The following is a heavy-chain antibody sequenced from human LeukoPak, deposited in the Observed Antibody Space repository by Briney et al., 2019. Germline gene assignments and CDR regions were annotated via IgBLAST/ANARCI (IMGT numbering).Heavy chain of an antibody. D-gene: IGHD2-2*01. CDR1: GGSFSAYY. CDR3: ARGLKYCSSTSCYRSAYNWFDP. V-gene: IGHV4-34*01. CDR2: INHSGST. J-gene: IGHJ5*02. Sequence: SETLSLTCAVYGGSFSAYYWSWIRQPPGKGLEWIGEINHSGSTNYNPSLKSRVTISVDTSKNQFSLKLSSVTAADTAVYYCARGLKYCSSTSCYRSAYNWFDPWGQGTLVTVSS.